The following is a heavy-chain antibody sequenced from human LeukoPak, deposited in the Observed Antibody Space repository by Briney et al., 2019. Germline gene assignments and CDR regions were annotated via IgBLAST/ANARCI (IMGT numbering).Heavy chain of an antibody. J-gene: IGHJ6*02. CDR3: AKGADCGGDCYSGYYYYYYGMDV. CDR2: ISWNSGSI. V-gene: IGHV3-9*01. Sequence: SLRLSCAASGFTFDDYAMHWVRQAPGKGLEWVSGISWNSGSIGYADSVKGRFTISRDNAKNSLYLQMNSLRAEDTALYYCAKGADCGGDCYSGYYYYYYGMDVWGQGTTVTVSS. D-gene: IGHD2-21*02. CDR1: GFTFDDYA.